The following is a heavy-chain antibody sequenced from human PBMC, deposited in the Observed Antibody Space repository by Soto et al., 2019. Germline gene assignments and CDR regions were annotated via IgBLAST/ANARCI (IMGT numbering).Heavy chain of an antibody. CDR3: ARVGGIVVAGAFDI. V-gene: IGHV1-3*01. J-gene: IGHJ3*02. CDR2: INAGNGNT. CDR1: GYTFTSYA. Sequence: ASVKVSCKASGYTFTSYAMHWVRQAPGQRLEWMGWINAGNGNTKYSQKFQGRVTITRDTSASTAYMELSSLRSEDTAVYYCARVGGIVVAGAFDIWGQGTRVTVSS. D-gene: IGHD2-15*01.